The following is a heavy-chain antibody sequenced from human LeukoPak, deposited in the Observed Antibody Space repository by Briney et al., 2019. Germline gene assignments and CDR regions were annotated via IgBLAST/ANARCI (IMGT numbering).Heavy chain of an antibody. Sequence: SETLSLTCTVSGASISSNTYYWGWIRQPPGKGLEWIGNIYYSGSTYYNPSLENRVTISVDTSKNQFSLKLSSVTAADTAVYYCARGRYCTNGVCYRGGHNFDYWGQGTLVTVSS. CDR1: GASISSNTYY. D-gene: IGHD2-8*01. J-gene: IGHJ4*02. CDR2: IYYSGST. CDR3: ARGRYCTNGVCYRGGHNFDY. V-gene: IGHV4-39*01.